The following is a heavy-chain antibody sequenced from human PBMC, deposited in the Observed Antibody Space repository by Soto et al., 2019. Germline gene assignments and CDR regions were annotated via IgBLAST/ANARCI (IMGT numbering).Heavy chain of an antibody. CDR2: ISSSSSYT. J-gene: IGHJ4*02. Sequence: GGSLRLSCAASGFTFSDYYMSWIRQAPGKWLEWVSYISSSSSYTNYADSVKGRFTISRDNAKNSLYLQMNSLRAEDTAVYYCARISVVINGVDYWGQGTLVTVSS. D-gene: IGHD3-22*01. CDR1: GFTFSDYY. V-gene: IGHV3-11*06. CDR3: ARISVVINGVDY.